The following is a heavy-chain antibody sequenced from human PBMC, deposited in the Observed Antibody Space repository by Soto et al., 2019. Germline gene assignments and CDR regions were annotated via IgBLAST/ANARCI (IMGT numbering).Heavy chain of an antibody. CDR3: ARDVHDRLDI. D-gene: IGHD3-16*02. Sequence: GGALRLSWAASVFIFSYYYMSWIRQAPVKGLEWISYMGGSGGPIYYADSVKGRFTISRDNANNSLFLQMNSLRAEDSAVYYCARDVHDRLDIWGRGTMVTVSS. CDR1: VFIFSYYY. V-gene: IGHV3-11*01. J-gene: IGHJ3*02. CDR2: MGGSGGPI.